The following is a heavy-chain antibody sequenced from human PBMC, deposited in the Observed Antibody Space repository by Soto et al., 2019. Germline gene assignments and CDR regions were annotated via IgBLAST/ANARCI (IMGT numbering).Heavy chain of an antibody. D-gene: IGHD3-3*01. V-gene: IGHV3-74*01. CDR3: ARVYDFWSGLNWFDP. Sequence: HPGGSLRLSCAASGFTFSSYWMHWVRQAPGKGLVWVSRINSDGSSTSYADSVKGRFTISRDNAKNTLYLQMNSLRAEDTAVYYCARVYDFWSGLNWFDPWGQGTLVTVSS. CDR2: INSDGSST. J-gene: IGHJ5*02. CDR1: GFTFSSYW.